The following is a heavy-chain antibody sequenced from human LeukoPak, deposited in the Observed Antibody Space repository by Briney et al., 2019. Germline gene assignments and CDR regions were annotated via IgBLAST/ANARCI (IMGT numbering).Heavy chain of an antibody. V-gene: IGHV3-48*03. CDR1: GFTFSSYE. Sequence: PGGSLRLSCAASGFTFSSYEMNWVRQAPGKGLEWVSYISSSGSTIYYADSVKGQFTISRDNAKNSLYLQMNSLRAEDTAVYYCARVHTMIVGPIWPYFDYWGQGTLVTVSS. CDR2: ISSSGSTI. D-gene: IGHD3-22*01. J-gene: IGHJ4*02. CDR3: ARVHTMIVGPIWPYFDY.